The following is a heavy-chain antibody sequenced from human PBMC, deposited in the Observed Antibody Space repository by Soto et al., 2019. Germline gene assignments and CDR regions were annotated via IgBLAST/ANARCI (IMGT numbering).Heavy chain of an antibody. Sequence: GGSLRLSCAASGFTFSDDYMGWIRQAPGKGLEWVSFISSSLTYTKHADSVRGRFTISRDNAKDSLYLQMNSLRAEDTAVYYCVRSRWLYAIDYWGHGILVTVS. D-gene: IGHD4-17*01. CDR3: VRSRWLYAIDY. J-gene: IGHJ4*01. V-gene: IGHV3-11*03. CDR1: GFTFSDDY. CDR2: ISSSLTYT.